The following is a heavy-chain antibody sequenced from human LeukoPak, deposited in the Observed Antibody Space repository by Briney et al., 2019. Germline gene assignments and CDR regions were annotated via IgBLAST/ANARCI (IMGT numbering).Heavy chain of an antibody. Sequence: GESLKISGKGSGYSFTSYWIGWVRHMPGKGLEWMGIIYPGDSDTRYTPSFQGQVTISADKSISTAYLRWSGLKASDTAMYYCARSRNIYYGSGSYHDWFDRWGQGTLVTVSS. V-gene: IGHV5-51*01. J-gene: IGHJ5*02. D-gene: IGHD3-10*01. CDR2: IYPGDSDT. CDR1: GYSFTSYW. CDR3: ARSRNIYYGSGSYHDWFDR.